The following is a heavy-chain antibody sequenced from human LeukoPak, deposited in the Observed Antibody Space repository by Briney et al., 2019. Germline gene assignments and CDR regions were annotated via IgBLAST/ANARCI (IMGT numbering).Heavy chain of an antibody. V-gene: IGHV3-33*01. CDR3: ARVPYSSGWYYFDY. J-gene: IGHJ4*02. CDR2: IWYDGSNQ. Sequence: GGSLRLSCAASGFTFSSYGMHWVRQAPGKGLEWVAVIWYDGSNQYCADSVKGRFTISRDNSKNALYLEMNSLRAEDTAVYYCARVPYSSGWYYFDYWGQGTLVTVSS. D-gene: IGHD6-19*01. CDR1: GFTFSSYG.